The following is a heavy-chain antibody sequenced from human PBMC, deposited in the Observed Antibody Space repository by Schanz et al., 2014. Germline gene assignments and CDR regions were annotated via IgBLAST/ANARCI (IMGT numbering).Heavy chain of an antibody. V-gene: IGHV4-61*02. CDR3: ARDTTWRLDL. CDR1: GGSIRSGTYY. CDR2: VFPNGIT. D-gene: IGHD1-1*01. Sequence: QVQLQESGPGLVKPSQTLSLTCTVSGGSIRSGTYYWSWIRQPAGKALEWVGRVFPNGITNYNPSLKSRVPISRNTSNHQFSLTLTSLTAADTAVYYCARDTTWRLDLWGRGTLVTVSS. J-gene: IGHJ2*01.